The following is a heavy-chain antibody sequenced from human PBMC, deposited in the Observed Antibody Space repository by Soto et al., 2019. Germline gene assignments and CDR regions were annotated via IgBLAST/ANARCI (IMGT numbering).Heavy chain of an antibody. Sequence: PGGSLRLSCAGSGFTFSSYGIHWVRQAPGKGLEWLAVISYDGGNEKYADSVKGRFTISRDDSQNTAYLQMNSLKTDDTAIYFCAKDRYSGTFPTDFDYWGQGRLVTVSS. D-gene: IGHD1-26*01. CDR2: ISYDGGNE. CDR1: GFTFSSYG. J-gene: IGHJ4*02. CDR3: AKDRYSGTFPTDFDY. V-gene: IGHV3-30*18.